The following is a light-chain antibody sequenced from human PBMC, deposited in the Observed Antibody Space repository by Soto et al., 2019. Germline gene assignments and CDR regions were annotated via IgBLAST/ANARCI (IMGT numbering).Light chain of an antibody. CDR2: EVS. J-gene: IGLJ3*02. CDR3: RSYTSSDIWV. CDR1: SSDVGGYSY. Sequence: QSALTQPASVSGSPGQSITISCTGTSSDVGGYSYVSWYQQHPGKAPKLMIYEVSNRPSGVSHRFSGSKSGNTASLTISGLQAEDEADYYCRSYTSSDIWVFGGGTKLTVL. V-gene: IGLV2-14*01.